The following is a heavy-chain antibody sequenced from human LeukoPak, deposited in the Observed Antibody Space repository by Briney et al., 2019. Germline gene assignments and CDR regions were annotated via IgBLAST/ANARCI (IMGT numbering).Heavy chain of an antibody. V-gene: IGHV1-69*13. D-gene: IGHD2-8*01. Sequence: SVKASCKASGGTFSSYAISWVRQASGQGLEWMGGIIPIFGTANYAQKFQGRVTITADESTSTAYMELSSLRSEDTAVYYCARDLPSTNGVWVNWFDPWGQGTLVTVSS. J-gene: IGHJ5*02. CDR2: IIPIFGTA. CDR1: GGTFSSYA. CDR3: ARDLPSTNGVWVNWFDP.